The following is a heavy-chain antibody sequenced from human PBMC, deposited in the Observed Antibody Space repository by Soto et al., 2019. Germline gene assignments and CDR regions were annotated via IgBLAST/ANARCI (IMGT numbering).Heavy chain of an antibody. D-gene: IGHD3-22*01. CDR1: GYSFTSYW. Sequence: GESLKMSSKSSGYSFTSYWISWVRQMPGKGQEWMGRIDPTDSYSNYDPSFQGHVTIPADKSISTAYLQWSSLKASDTAMYYCARHRNYYDSSGYYAPDSCYIWGQETMVAVSS. CDR3: ARHRNYYDSSGYYAPDSCYI. V-gene: IGHV5-10-1*01. J-gene: IGHJ3*02. CDR2: IDPTDSYS.